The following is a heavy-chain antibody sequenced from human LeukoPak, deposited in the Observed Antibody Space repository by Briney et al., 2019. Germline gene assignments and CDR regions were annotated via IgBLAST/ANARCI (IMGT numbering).Heavy chain of an antibody. CDR1: GFTFSSYG. V-gene: IGHV3-30*18. J-gene: IGHJ4*02. CDR3: AKDGDCSTTTCYYFDY. Sequence: PGGSLRLSCAASGFTFSSYGMHWVRQAPGKGLEWVTVISYDGSNKYYADSVKGRFTISRDNSKNTLYLQINSLRAENTAVYYCAKDGDCSTTTCYYFDYWGQGTLVTVSS. D-gene: IGHD2-2*01. CDR2: ISYDGSNK.